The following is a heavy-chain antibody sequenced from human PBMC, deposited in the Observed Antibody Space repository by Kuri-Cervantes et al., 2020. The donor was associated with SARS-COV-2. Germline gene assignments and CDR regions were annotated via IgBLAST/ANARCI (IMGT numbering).Heavy chain of an antibody. Sequence: SQTLSLTCTVSGGSISSGSYYWSWIRQPAGKGLEWIGRIYTSGSTNYNPSLKSRVTISVDTSKNQFSLKLSSVTAADTAVYSCARRAKHWYFDLWGRGTLVTVSS. CDR1: GGSISSGSYY. CDR3: ARRAKHWYFDL. J-gene: IGHJ2*01. CDR2: IYTSGST. D-gene: IGHD4/OR15-4a*01. V-gene: IGHV4-61*02.